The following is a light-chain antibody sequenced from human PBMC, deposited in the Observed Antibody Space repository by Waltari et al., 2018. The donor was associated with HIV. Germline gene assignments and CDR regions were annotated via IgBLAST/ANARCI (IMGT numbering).Light chain of an antibody. CDR1: QKINRY. J-gene: IGKJ3*01. CDR2: GGS. V-gene: IGKV1-39*01. Sequence: IQMTQSPSALSGSVGDTVTLTCRASQKINRYLNWYQKQVGEPTKLLVYGGSSLQRGVPARFRGSGSGSEYILTISNLQSDDFATYFCQQSYGAPFTFGPGSTL. CDR3: QQSYGAPFT.